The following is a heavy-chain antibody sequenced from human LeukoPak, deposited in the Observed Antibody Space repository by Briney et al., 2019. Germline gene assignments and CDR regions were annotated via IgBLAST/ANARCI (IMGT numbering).Heavy chain of an antibody. CDR1: GYTFTSYA. V-gene: IGHV1-3*01. D-gene: IGHD3-22*01. J-gene: IGHJ4*02. CDR3: ARGKDYYDSSGIFDY. Sequence: ASVKVSCKASGYTFTSYAMHWVRQAPGQRLEWMGWINAGNGNTKYSQKFQGRVTMTTDTSTSTAYMELRSLRSDDTAVYYCARGKDYYDSSGIFDYWGQGTLVTVSS. CDR2: INAGNGNT.